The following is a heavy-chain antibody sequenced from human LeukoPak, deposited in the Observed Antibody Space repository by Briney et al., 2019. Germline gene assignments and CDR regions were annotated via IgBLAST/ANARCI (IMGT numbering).Heavy chain of an antibody. CDR3: ASYSGYDSPS. D-gene: IGHD5-12*01. CDR1: GFTFSDYS. Sequence: GGSLRLSCAASGFTFSDYSMNWVRQAPGKGLEWVSSISSSSSYIYYTDSVKGRFTISRDNAKNSLYLQMNSLRAEDTAVYYCASYSGYDSPSWGQGTLVTVSS. J-gene: IGHJ4*02. V-gene: IGHV3-21*01. CDR2: ISSSSSYI.